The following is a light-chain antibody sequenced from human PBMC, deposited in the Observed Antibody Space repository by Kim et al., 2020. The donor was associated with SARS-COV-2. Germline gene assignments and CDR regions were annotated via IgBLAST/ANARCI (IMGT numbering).Light chain of an antibody. CDR1: QSVGRTY. CDR2: SAS. V-gene: IGKV3-20*01. Sequence: LSPWAWATASCTVSQSVGRTYLAWYQQKPGQAPRLLIYSASRRATGIPDRFSGSGSGTDFTLTISRLEPEDFAVYYCKQYGSLITFGQGTRMEIK. CDR3: KQYGSLIT. J-gene: IGKJ5*01.